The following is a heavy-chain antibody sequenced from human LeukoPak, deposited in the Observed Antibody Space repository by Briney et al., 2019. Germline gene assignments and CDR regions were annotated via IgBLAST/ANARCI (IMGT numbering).Heavy chain of an antibody. CDR2: INHSGST. J-gene: IGHJ5*02. D-gene: IGHD3-22*01. V-gene: IGHV4-34*01. Sequence: MTSDTLSLTCAVYGGSFSGYYWSWIRQPPGKGPEWIGEINHSGSTNYNPSLKSPITLLVDTSMPQFSLKVTSLSAADTAVYYCAGARGPNCYYDSTGYYLRPKYCFGPQGQGTLVTVSS. CDR1: GGSFSGYY. CDR3: AGARGPNCYYDSTGYYLRPKYCFGP.